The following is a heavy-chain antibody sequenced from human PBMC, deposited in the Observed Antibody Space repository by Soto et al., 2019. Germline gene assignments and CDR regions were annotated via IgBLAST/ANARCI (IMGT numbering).Heavy chain of an antibody. V-gene: IGHV3-30-3*01. D-gene: IGHD3-10*01. Sequence: QVQLVESGGGVVQPGRSLRLSCAASGFTFSSYAMHWVRQAPGKGLEWVAVISYDGSNKYYADSVKGRFTISRDNSKNTLYLQMNSLRAEDTAVYYCARDLTMVRGVTYWGQGTLVTVSS. CDR3: ARDLTMVRGVTY. CDR2: ISYDGSNK. CDR1: GFTFSSYA. J-gene: IGHJ4*02.